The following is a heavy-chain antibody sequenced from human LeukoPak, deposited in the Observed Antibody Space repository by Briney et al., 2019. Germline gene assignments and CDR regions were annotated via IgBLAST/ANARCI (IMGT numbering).Heavy chain of an antibody. J-gene: IGHJ6*02. D-gene: IGHD2-2*01. V-gene: IGHV4-31*03. CDR3: ARGVVVVPAATYYGMDV. CDR2: IYYSGST. CDR1: GGSISSGGYY. Sequence: SQTLSLTCTVSGGSISSGGYYWSWIRQHPGKGLEWIGYIYYSGSTYYNPSLTSRVTISVDTSKNQFSLKLSSVTAADTAVYYCARGVVVVPAATYYGMDVWGQGTTVTVSS.